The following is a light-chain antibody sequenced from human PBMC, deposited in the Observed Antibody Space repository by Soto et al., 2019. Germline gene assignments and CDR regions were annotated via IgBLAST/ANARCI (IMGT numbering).Light chain of an antibody. Sequence: IVLTQSPATLSLWPGETAILSCRASQTVSSYLSWYQHKPGQAPRLLIYDASKRAAGIPARFSGSGSGTDFTLNISSLKPEDFAVYYCQQRSTSITFGQGTRLEIE. J-gene: IGKJ5*01. V-gene: IGKV3-11*01. CDR1: QTVSSY. CDR3: QQRSTSIT. CDR2: DAS.